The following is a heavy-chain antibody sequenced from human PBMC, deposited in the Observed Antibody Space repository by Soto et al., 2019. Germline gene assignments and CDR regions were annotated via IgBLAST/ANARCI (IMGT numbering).Heavy chain of an antibody. CDR1: GGSISSSSYY. D-gene: IGHD3-3*01. J-gene: IGHJ4*02. CDR2: IYYSGST. Sequence: SETLSLTCTVSGGSISSSSYYWGWIRQPPGKGLEWIGSIYYSGSTYYNPSLKSRVTISVDTSKNQFSLKLSSVTAADTAVYYCARVGRVTINVCWGQGTLVTVSS. CDR3: ARVGRVTINVC. V-gene: IGHV4-39*01.